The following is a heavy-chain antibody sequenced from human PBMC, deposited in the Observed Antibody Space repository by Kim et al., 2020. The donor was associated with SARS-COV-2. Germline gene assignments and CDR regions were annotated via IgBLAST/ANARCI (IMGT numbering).Heavy chain of an antibody. D-gene: IGHD3-22*01. CDR1: GFTFSSYS. J-gene: IGHJ4*02. CDR3: ARGAYYYDSSGYGDY. CDR2: ISSSGSYI. Sequence: GGSLRLSCAASGFTFSSYSMNWVRQAPGKGLEWVSSISSSGSYIYYADSVKGRFTISRDNAKNSLYLQMNSLRAEDTAVYYCARGAYYYDSSGYGDYWGQGTMVTVSS. V-gene: IGHV3-21*01.